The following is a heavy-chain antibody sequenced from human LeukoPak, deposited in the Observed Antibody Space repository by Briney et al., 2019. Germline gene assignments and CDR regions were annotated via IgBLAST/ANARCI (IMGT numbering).Heavy chain of an antibody. CDR1: GGTFSSYA. CDR2: IIPIFGTA. D-gene: IGHD5-12*01. V-gene: IGHV1-69*05. CDR3: AESVGWPWITLDY. J-gene: IGHJ4*02. Sequence: SVKASCKASGGTFSSYAISWVRQAPGQGLEWMGGIIPIFGTADYAQKFQGRVTITTDESTSTAYMELSSLRSEDTAVYYCAESVGWPWITLDYWGQGTLVTVSS.